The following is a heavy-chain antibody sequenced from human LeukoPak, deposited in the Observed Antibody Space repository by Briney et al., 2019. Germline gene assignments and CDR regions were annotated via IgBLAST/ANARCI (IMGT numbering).Heavy chain of an antibody. CDR1: RDSISSSSYY. D-gene: IGHD2-21*02. V-gene: IGHV4-39*01. CDR2: IYNSGST. CDR3: AGLESVTVSP. Sequence: SETLSHTRTASRDSISSSSYYWGWVREPPEKGLEWLGSIYNSGSTFLNTSLKSRVTISVDTSKKQFSRTVSSVTAADTAVYYCAGLESVTVSPWGQRTLVTVSS. J-gene: IGHJ5*02.